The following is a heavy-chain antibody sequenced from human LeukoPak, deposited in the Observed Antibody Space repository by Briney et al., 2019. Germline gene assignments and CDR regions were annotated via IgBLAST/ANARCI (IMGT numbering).Heavy chain of an antibody. Sequence: QPGGSLRLSCAASGFTFSSYAMSWVRQAPGKGLEWVSAISGSGGSTYYADSVKGRFTVSRDNSKNTLYLQMNSLRAEDTAVYYCARQFLPQYYDSSGYYRYFDYWGQGTLVTVSS. CDR3: ARQFLPQYYDSSGYYRYFDY. J-gene: IGHJ4*02. D-gene: IGHD3-22*01. V-gene: IGHV3-23*01. CDR1: GFTFSSYA. CDR2: ISGSGGST.